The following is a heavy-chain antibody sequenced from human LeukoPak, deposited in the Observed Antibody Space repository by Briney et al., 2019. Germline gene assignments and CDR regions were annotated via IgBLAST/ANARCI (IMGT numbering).Heavy chain of an antibody. J-gene: IGHJ6*02. CDR3: AKGRVGANGYYYYGMDV. D-gene: IGHD1-26*01. Sequence: GGSLRLSCAATGFTFSSFSMHWVRQAPGKGLEWVAVISYDGSNKYYADSVKGRFAISRDNSKNTLYLQMNSLRTEDTAVYYCAKGRVGANGYYYYGMDVWGQGTTVTVSS. CDR1: GFTFSSFS. CDR2: ISYDGSNK. V-gene: IGHV3-30*18.